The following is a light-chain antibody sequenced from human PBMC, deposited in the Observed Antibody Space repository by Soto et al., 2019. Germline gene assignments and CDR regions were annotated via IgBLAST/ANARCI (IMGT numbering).Light chain of an antibody. J-gene: IGKJ1*01. CDR1: QSISSW. Sequence: QMTQSPSTLSASVGDRVTITCPASQSISSWLAWYQQKPGKAPKLLIYKASSLESGVPSRFSGSGSGTEFTLTISSLQPDDFATYYCQQYNSYPWTFGQGTKVEIK. V-gene: IGKV1-5*03. CDR3: QQYNSYPWT. CDR2: KAS.